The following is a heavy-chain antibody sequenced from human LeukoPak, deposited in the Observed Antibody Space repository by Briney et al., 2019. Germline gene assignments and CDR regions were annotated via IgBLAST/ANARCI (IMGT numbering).Heavy chain of an antibody. D-gene: IGHD5/OR15-5a*01. CDR1: GGSISSGDYY. CDR2: IYYSGST. Sequence: NPSETLSLTCTVSGGSISSGDYYWSWIRQPPGKGLEWIGDIYYSGSTYYNPSLKSRVTISVDTSKNQFSLKLSSVTAADTAVYYCARAGLNWFDPWGQGTLVTVSS. J-gene: IGHJ5*02. CDR3: ARAGLNWFDP. V-gene: IGHV4-30-4*08.